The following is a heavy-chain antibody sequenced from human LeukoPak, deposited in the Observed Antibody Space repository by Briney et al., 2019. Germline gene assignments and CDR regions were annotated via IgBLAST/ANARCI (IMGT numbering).Heavy chain of an antibody. D-gene: IGHD1-26*01. J-gene: IGHJ4*02. Sequence: ASVKVSCKASRYTFIGYSIYWVRQAPGQGLEWMGRIDPDSGVTDYAQKFQDRVTVTSDTSINTVYMELSRLRSDDTAVYYCARDKSIGWERYPPDYWGQGTLVTVSS. CDR2: IDPDSGVT. CDR3: ARDKSIGWERYPPDY. V-gene: IGHV1-2*02. CDR1: RYTFIGYS.